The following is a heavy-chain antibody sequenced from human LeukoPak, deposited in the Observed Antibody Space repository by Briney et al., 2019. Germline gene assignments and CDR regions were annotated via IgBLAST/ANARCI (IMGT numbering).Heavy chain of an antibody. D-gene: IGHD1-7*01. J-gene: IGHJ4*02. CDR2: IRYDGSDK. V-gene: IGHV3-30*02. CDR1: GFTFSSYG. Sequence: PGGSLRLSCAASGFTFSSYGMHWVRHAPGKGREWVAFIRYDGSDKDYVDSVKGRFTISRDNSKDTLYLQMNSLRAEDTAVYYCAKDRDKGNYYFDYWGQGTLVTVSS. CDR3: AKDRDKGNYYFDY.